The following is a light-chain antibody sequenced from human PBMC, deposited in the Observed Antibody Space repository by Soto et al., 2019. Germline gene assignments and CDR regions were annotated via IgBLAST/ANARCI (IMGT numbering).Light chain of an antibody. J-gene: IGKJ5*01. CDR3: QQRSNWPIT. V-gene: IGKV3-11*01. Sequence: EIVLTQSPGTLSLSPGARAPLSCRARQSLSGRYLAWYQQNLGQAPRLLIYDASNRATGIPARFSGSGSGTDFTLTISSLEPEDFAVYYCQQRSNWPITFGQGTRLEIK. CDR2: DAS. CDR1: QSLSGRY.